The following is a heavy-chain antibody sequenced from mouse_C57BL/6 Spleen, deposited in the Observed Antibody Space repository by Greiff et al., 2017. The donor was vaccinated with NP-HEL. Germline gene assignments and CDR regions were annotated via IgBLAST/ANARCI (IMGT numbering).Heavy chain of an antibody. CDR2: IRNKANNHAT. D-gene: IGHD2-3*01. CDR1: GFTFSDAW. Sequence: EVKLEESGGGLVQPGGSMKLSCAASGFTFSDAWMDWVRQSPEKGLEWVAEIRNKANNHATYYAESVKGRFTISRDDSKSSVYLQMNSLRAEDTGIYYCTRIYDGYYEGYFDYWGQGTTLTVSS. V-gene: IGHV6-6*01. CDR3: TRIYDGYYEGYFDY. J-gene: IGHJ2*01.